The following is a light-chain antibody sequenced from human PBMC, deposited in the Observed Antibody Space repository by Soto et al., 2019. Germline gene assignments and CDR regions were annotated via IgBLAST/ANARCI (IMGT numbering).Light chain of an antibody. J-gene: IGKJ5*01. Sequence: EIVLTQSPGTLSLSPGERATLSCRASQTVGSSYLAWYQQKPGQAPRLLIYGASSRATGIPDRFSGSGSATDFTLTISRLEPEDFALYYCQHYGRSPITFGQGTRLEIK. CDR1: QTVGSSY. CDR2: GAS. CDR3: QHYGRSPIT. V-gene: IGKV3-20*01.